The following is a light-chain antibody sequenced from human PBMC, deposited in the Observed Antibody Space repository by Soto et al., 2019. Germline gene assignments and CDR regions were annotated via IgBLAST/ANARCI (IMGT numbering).Light chain of an antibody. CDR2: EES. CDR1: QSIRYW. J-gene: IGKJ1*01. Sequence: DIQMTQSPSTLSASVGDRATITCRASQSIRYWLAWFQQKPGKAPRLLIYEESRLESGLPSRIRRSGSGVEFTLTISRLQPDDFAAYYREHNINNPCTYGQATKV. CDR3: EHNINNPCT. V-gene: IGKV1-5*03.